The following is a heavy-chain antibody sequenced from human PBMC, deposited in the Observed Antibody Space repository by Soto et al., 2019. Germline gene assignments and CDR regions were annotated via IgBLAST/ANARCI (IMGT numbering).Heavy chain of an antibody. CDR3: ARDSSRPNYYYYYGMDV. CDR1: GFTFSSYS. Sequence: GGSRRLSCAASGFTFSSYSMNWVRQAPGKGLEWVSSISSSSSYIYYADSVKGRFTISRDNAKNSLYLQMNSLRAEDTAVYYCARDSSRPNYYYYYGMDVWGQGTTVTVS. CDR2: ISSSSSYI. V-gene: IGHV3-21*01. D-gene: IGHD6-13*01. J-gene: IGHJ6*02.